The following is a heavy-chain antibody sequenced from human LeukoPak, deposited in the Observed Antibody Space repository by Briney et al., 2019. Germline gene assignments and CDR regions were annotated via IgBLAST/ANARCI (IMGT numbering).Heavy chain of an antibody. J-gene: IGHJ4*02. D-gene: IGHD6-19*01. Sequence: PGGSLRLSCAASGFTFSSYGMHWVRQAPGKGLEWVAVISYDGSNKYYAASVKGRFTISRDNSKNTLYLQMNSLRAEDTAVYYCAKDRAVASLYYFDYWGQGTLVTVSS. CDR2: ISYDGSNK. CDR3: AKDRAVASLYYFDY. CDR1: GFTFSSYG. V-gene: IGHV3-30*18.